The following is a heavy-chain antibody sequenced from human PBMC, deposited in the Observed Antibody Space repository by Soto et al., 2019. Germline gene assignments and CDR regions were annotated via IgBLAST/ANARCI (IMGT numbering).Heavy chain of an antibody. V-gene: IGHV2-5*02. CDR3: ARRLVAARPFDY. CDR1: GFSLSTSGVG. J-gene: IGHJ4*02. Sequence: SGPTLVNPTQTLTLTCTFSGFSLSTSGVGVAWIRQPPGKALEWLALIYWDDDKRYSPSLKSRLTITRDTSKNQVILSMTNMYLLDTATFYCARRLVAARPFDYWGQGTLVTVSS. CDR2: IYWDDDK. D-gene: IGHD6-6*01.